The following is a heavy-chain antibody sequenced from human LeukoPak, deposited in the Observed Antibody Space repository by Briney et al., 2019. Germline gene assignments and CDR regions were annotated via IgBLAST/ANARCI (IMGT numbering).Heavy chain of an antibody. D-gene: IGHD7-27*01. CDR1: GFTFSDYY. Sequence: PGGSLRLSCAASGFTFSDYYMSWIRQAPGKGLEWVSYISSSRSTIYYADSVKGRFTISRDNAKNSLYLQMNSLRAEDTAVYYCARGLRKGWTTGDQGYYWGQGTLVTVSS. J-gene: IGHJ4*02. CDR3: ARGLRKGWTTGDQGYY. CDR2: ISSSRSTI. V-gene: IGHV3-11*04.